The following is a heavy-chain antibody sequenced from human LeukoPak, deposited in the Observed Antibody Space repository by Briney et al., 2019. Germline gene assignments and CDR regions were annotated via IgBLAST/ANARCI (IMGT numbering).Heavy chain of an antibody. J-gene: IGHJ4*02. CDR2: IIPIFGTA. CDR3: ARDNAGPGYYYDSSGYIR. V-gene: IGHV1-69*13. D-gene: IGHD3-22*01. Sequence: SVKVSCKASGGTFSSYAISWVRQAPGQGLEWMGGIIPIFGTANYAQKFQGRVTITADESTSTAYMGLSSLRSEDTAVYYCARDNAGPGYYYDSSGYIRWGQGTLVTVSS. CDR1: GGTFSSYA.